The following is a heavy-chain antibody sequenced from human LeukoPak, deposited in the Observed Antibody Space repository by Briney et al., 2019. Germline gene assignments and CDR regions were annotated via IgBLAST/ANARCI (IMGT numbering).Heavy chain of an antibody. CDR2: ISWNSGSI. D-gene: IGHD6-13*01. Sequence: PGRSQRLSCAASGFTFDDYAMHWVRQAPGKDLEWVSGISWNSGSIGYADSVKGRFTISRDNAKNSLYLQMNSLRAEDMALYYCAKAAGTGLGAFDIWGQGTMVTVSS. CDR1: GFTFDDYA. V-gene: IGHV3-9*03. CDR3: AKAAGTGLGAFDI. J-gene: IGHJ3*02.